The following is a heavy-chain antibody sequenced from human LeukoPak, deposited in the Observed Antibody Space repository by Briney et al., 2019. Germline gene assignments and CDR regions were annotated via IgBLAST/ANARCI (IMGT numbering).Heavy chain of an antibody. D-gene: IGHD3-3*01. V-gene: IGHV4-59*05. CDR3: ATTYYDFWSGHPNVFDY. CDR1: GVSINGYY. CDR2: IYYSGST. J-gene: IGHJ4*02. Sequence: PSETLSLTCTVSGVSINGYYWSWIRQPPGKGLEWIGSIYYSGSTYYNPSLKSRVTISVDTSKNQFSLKLSSVTAADTAVYYCATTYYDFWSGHPNVFDYWGQGTLVTVSS.